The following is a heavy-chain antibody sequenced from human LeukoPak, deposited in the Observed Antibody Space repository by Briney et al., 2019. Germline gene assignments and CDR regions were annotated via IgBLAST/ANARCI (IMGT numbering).Heavy chain of an antibody. V-gene: IGHV3-23*01. CDR2: ISGTTGRT. CDR3: AKGTRWELRCYFDY. Sequence: GGSLRLSCATSGFTFTSHAMTWVRQAPGKGLEWVSGISGTTGRTFYGGSVKGRFTVSRDNSRDTLYLQMNSLRAEDTAVYYCAKGTRWELRCYFDYWGQGTLVTVSS. CDR1: GFTFTSHA. D-gene: IGHD1-26*01. J-gene: IGHJ4*02.